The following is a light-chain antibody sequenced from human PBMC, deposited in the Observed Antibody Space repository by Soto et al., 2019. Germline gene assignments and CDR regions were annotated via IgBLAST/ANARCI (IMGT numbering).Light chain of an antibody. V-gene: IGLV2-23*02. CDR3: SSYAGAITFYV. J-gene: IGLJ1*01. CDR1: SSDVGTYTL. Sequence: QSVLTQPASVSGSAGQSITISCTGTSSDVGTYTLVSWYQQHPGKAPKLVIYEVNKRPAGVSKRFSGSKSGDTASLTISGLQAEDEADYYCSSYAGAITFYVFGTGTKVTVL. CDR2: EVN.